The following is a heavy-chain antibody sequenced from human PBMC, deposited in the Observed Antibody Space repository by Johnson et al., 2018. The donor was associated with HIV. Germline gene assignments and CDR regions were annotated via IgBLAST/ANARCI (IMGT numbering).Heavy chain of an antibody. Sequence: VQLVESGGGVVQPGGSLRLSCAGSGFIVSSNYMSWVRQAPGKGLEWVSVIYSGGSTYYADSVKGRFTISRDNSKNTLYLQMNSLRAEDTAVYYCAAMDGSGSYWAFDIWGRGTVVTVSS. V-gene: IGHV3-66*01. CDR1: GFIVSSNY. D-gene: IGHD3-10*01. CDR2: IYSGGST. J-gene: IGHJ3*02. CDR3: AAMDGSGSYWAFDI.